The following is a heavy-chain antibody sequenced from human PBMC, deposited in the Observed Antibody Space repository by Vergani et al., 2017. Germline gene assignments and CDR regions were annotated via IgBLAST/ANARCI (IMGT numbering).Heavy chain of an antibody. J-gene: IGHJ4*02. Sequence: EVQLVQSGAEVKKPGESLKISCKCSGYSFTSYWIGCVRQMPGEGLECMGIISPGDAATRDSPYFQGQVTLSADQSISTAYLQWSSLKASDTAMYYCAGHPLSGGPPDLFDYWGQGTLVTVSS. V-gene: IGHV5-51*01. CDR1: GYSFTSYW. CDR2: ISPGDAAT. D-gene: IGHD3-16*02. CDR3: AGHPLSGGPPDLFDY.